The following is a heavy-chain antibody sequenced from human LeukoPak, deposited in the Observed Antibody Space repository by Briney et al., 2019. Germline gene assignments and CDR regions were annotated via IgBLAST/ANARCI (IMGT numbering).Heavy chain of an antibody. CDR2: IKKDGSEE. CDR1: GFTFNSYA. Sequence: GGSLRLSCVASGFTFNSYAMSWVRQAPGKGPEWVANIKKDGSEEHYVDPVKGRFTVSRDNAKNSLFLQMNSLRVEDTAAYYCATYDNWVAGDVWGQGTSVSVSS. CDR3: ATYDNWVAGDV. J-gene: IGHJ6*02. V-gene: IGHV3-7*01. D-gene: IGHD1-1*01.